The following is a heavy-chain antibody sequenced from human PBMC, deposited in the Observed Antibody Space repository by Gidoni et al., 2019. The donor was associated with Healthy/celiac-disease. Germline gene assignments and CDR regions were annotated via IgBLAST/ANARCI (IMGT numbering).Heavy chain of an antibody. D-gene: IGHD2-15*01. V-gene: IGHV4-61*02. CDR2: IYTSGST. CDR3: ARGDRSGGSCYSSSCYYGMDV. CDR1: GGSISSGSYY. J-gene: IGHJ6*02. Sequence: QVQLQESGPGLVKPSHTLSLTCTVSGGSISSGSYYWSWIRQPAGKGLEWIGRIYTSGSTNYNPSLKSRVTISVDTSKNQFSLKLSSVTAADTAVYYCARGDRSGGSCYSSSCYYGMDVWGQGTTVTVSS.